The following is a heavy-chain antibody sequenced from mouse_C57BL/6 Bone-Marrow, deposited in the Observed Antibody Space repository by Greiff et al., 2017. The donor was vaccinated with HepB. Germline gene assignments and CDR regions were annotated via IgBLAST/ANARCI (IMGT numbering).Heavy chain of an antibody. V-gene: IGHV1-15*01. CDR3: TRPYYYGSSDY. CDR2: IDPETGGT. J-gene: IGHJ2*01. Sequence: VQLQQSGAELVRPGASVTLSCKASGYTFTDYEMHWVKQTPVHGLEWIGAIDPETGGTAYNQKFKGKAILTADKSSSTAYMELRSLTSEDSAVYYGTRPYYYGSSDYWGQGTTLTVSS. CDR1: GYTFTDYE. D-gene: IGHD1-1*01.